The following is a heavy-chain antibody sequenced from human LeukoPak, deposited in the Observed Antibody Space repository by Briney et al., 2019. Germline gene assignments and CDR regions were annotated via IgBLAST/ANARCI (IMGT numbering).Heavy chain of an antibody. CDR1: GFTFSSYG. CDR2: ISYDGSNK. J-gene: IGHJ6*03. Sequence: PGRSLRLSCAASGFTFSSYGMHWVRQAPGKGLEWVAVISYDGSNKYYADSVKGRFTISRDNSKNTLYLQMNSLRAEDTAVYYCAKDPERGWYGNYYYYYMAVWGKGTTVTVSS. CDR3: AKDPERGWYGNYYYYYMAV. D-gene: IGHD6-19*01. V-gene: IGHV3-30*18.